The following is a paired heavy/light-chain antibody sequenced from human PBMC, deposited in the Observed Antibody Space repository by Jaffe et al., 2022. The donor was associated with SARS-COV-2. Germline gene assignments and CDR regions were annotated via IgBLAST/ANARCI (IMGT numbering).Heavy chain of an antibody. D-gene: IGHD1-26*01. V-gene: IGHV3-9*01. J-gene: IGHJ3*01. Sequence: EVQLVESGGDLVQAGRSLRLSCAASGFTFDDYAMHWVRQAPGKGLEWVSGISWNSATIGYADSVKGRFTLSRDNAKNFLYLEMISLRVEDTALYFCAKRESRFDAFDVWGQGTMVTVSS. CDR3: AKRESRFDAFDV. CDR2: ISWNSATI. CDR1: GFTFDDYA.
Light chain of an antibody. CDR1: NSDVSNYNY. V-gene: IGLV2-14*03. CDR2: EVS. Sequence: QSALTQPASVSGSPGQSITISCTGTNSDVSNYNYVSWYQQHPGKAPKLMIYEVSYRPSGVPDRFSGSKSGNTASLTISGLQSEDEADYYCSSYTSTTLEYVFGSGTKVTVL. J-gene: IGLJ1*01. CDR3: SSYTSTTLEYV.